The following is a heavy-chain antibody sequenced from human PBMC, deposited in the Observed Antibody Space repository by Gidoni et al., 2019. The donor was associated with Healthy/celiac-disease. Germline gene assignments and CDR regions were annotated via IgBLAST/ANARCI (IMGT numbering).Heavy chain of an antibody. CDR2: IYYSGST. Sequence: QQQLPESGPGLVKPSETLSLTCPVAGGSISSSSYYWGWIRQPPGKGLEWIGSIYYSGSTYYNPALKSRVTISVDTSKNQFSLKLSAVTAADTAVYYCVRHSLAALFYFDYWGQGTLVTVSS. CDR1: GGSISSSSYY. J-gene: IGHJ4*02. CDR3: VRHSLAALFYFDY. D-gene: IGHD6-6*01. V-gene: IGHV4-39*01.